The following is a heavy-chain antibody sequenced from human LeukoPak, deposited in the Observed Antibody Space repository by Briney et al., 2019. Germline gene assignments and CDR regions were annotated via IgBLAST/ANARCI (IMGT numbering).Heavy chain of an antibody. CDR3: ARDNRGSLDY. J-gene: IGHJ4*02. CDR1: GFTFTDPAYS. CDR2: NDPSSGST. D-gene: IGHD1-26*01. V-gene: IGHV1-2*06. Sequence: ASVKVSCKTSGFTFTDPAYSLHWVRQAPGQGLEWMGRNDPSSGSTTYAQDLQGRVAMPWATSISTAYMDLTRLRSDDTAVYYCARDNRGSLDYWGQGTQVTVS.